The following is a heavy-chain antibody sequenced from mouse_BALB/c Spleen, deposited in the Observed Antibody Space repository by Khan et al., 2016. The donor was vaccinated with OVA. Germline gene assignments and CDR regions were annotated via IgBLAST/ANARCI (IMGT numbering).Heavy chain of an antibody. Sequence: QVQLKESGPGLVQPSQSLSITCTVTGFSLSTYGIHWVRQSPGKGLEWLGVIWSGGSTDYNAAFISRLSISKDNSKSQVFFKMNSLQTDDTAIYYCTRVYYRYDRYFDVWGAGTTVTVAS. CDR2: IWSGGST. V-gene: IGHV2-4-1*01. CDR1: GFSLSTYG. CDR3: TRVYYRYDRYFDV. D-gene: IGHD2-14*01. J-gene: IGHJ1*01.